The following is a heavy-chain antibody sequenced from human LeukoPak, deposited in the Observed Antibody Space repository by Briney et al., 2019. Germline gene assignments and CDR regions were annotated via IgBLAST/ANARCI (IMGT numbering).Heavy chain of an antibody. Sequence: RASGPALVKPTQTLTLTCTFSGFSLSTSGMCVSWIRQPPGKALEWLACIDWDDDKYYSTSLKTRLTISKDTSKNQVVLTMTNMDPVDTATYYCARIQRYSSTWYYFDYWGQGTLVTVSS. V-gene: IGHV2-70*11. J-gene: IGHJ4*02. CDR3: ARIQRYSSTWYYFDY. D-gene: IGHD6-13*01. CDR1: GFSLSTSGMC. CDR2: IDWDDDK.